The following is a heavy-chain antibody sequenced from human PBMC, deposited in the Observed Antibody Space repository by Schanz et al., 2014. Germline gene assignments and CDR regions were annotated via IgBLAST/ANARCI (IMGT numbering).Heavy chain of an antibody. CDR2: INPTGGST. CDR3: ATIGVNDYWRFGLDL. CDR1: GYTFISYF. V-gene: IGHV1-46*01. D-gene: IGHD3-16*01. J-gene: IGHJ6*02. Sequence: QVQLVQSGADVKKPGASVKVSCKASGYTFISYFIHWVRQAPGQGLEWMGIINPTGGSTSYAQRFQGRVTVTRDTSTSTVYMELSSLRSADTAVYYCATIGVNDYWRFGLDLWGQGTTVTVSS.